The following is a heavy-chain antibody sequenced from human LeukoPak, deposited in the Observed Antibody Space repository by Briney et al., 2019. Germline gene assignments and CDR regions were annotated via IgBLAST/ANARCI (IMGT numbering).Heavy chain of an antibody. CDR1: GFTFSTSW. CDR2: IHQDGSEK. J-gene: IGHJ1*01. D-gene: IGHD3-9*01. V-gene: IGHV3-7*03. CDR3: ARDGHYDILTGYFQD. Sequence: GGSLRLSCTASGFTFSTSWMSWVRQAPGKGLEWVANIHQDGSEKYYVDSVKGRFTISRDNAKNSLYLQMNSLRAEDTAVYYCARDGHYDILTGYFQDWGQGTLVTVSS.